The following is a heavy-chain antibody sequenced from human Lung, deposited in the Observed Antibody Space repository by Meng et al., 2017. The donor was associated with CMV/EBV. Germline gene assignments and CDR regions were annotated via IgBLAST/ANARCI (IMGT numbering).Heavy chain of an antibody. CDR1: APSLSTDREG. D-gene: IGHD1-26*01. CDR2: IYGNGDK. V-gene: IGHV2-5*01. Sequence: SGPTLVXPTQTLTLTCTLSAPSLSTDREGVGWIRQPTGTALEWLAFIYGNGDKHYSPSLRGSLTISTDTSKKQVVLIMTNMDPVKTGPYYCEHTGRVGAAELDYWGQGXRVTVSS. CDR3: EHTGRVGAAELDY. J-gene: IGHJ4*02.